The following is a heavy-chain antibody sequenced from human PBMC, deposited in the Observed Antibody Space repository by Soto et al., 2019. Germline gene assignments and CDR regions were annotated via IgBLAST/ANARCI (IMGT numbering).Heavy chain of an antibody. D-gene: IGHD4-17*01. CDR2: IYSGGST. V-gene: IGHV3-53*04. Sequence: EVQLVESGGGLVQPGGFLRLSCAASGFTVSSNYMSWVRQAPGKGLEWVSVIYSGGSTYYADSVKGRFTISRHNSKNTLYLLMNSLRAEDTAVYYCARDFRPPYGVRYFDYWGQGTLVTVSS. CDR3: ARDFRPPYGVRYFDY. CDR1: GFTVSSNY. J-gene: IGHJ4*02.